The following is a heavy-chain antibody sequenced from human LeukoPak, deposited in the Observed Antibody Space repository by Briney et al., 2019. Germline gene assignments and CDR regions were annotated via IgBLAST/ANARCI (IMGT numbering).Heavy chain of an antibody. CDR3: AKDLGITMIVVVIADAFDI. CDR2: ISSSGSYI. D-gene: IGHD3-22*01. CDR1: GFTFSSYS. V-gene: IGHV3-21*01. J-gene: IGHJ3*02. Sequence: GGSLRLSCAASGFTFSSYSMNWVRQAPGKGLEWVSSISSSGSYIYYADSVKGRFTISRDNAKNSLYLQMNSLRAEDTAVYYCAKDLGITMIVVVIADAFDIWGQGTMVTVSS.